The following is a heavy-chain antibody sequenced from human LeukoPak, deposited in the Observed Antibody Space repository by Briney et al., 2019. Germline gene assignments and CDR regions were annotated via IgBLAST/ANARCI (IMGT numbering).Heavy chain of an antibody. J-gene: IGHJ5*02. D-gene: IGHD5-18*01. CDR2: IYPTGNT. Sequence: SETLSLTCAVSSYSISSDNYWGWVRQPPGKGLEWIGSIYPTGNTYYNPSLKSRVAISVDTSKNQFSLKLSSVTAADTAVYYCARGKSGYSYGSSSYWFDPWGQGTLVTVSS. CDR1: SYSISSDNY. CDR3: ARGKSGYSYGSSSYWFDP. V-gene: IGHV4-38-2*01.